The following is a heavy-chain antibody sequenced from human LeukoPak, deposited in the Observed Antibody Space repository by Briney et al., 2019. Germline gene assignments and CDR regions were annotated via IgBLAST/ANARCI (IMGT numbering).Heavy chain of an antibody. CDR3: AKDDYYDSSGDPNWFDP. Sequence: GGSLRLSCAASGFTFSSYGMHWVRQAPGEGLEWVAVISYDGSDKYYADSVKGRFTISRDNSKNTLYLQMNSLRAEDTAVYFCAKDDYYDSSGDPNWFDPWGQGTLVTVSS. CDR1: GFTFSSYG. D-gene: IGHD3-22*01. V-gene: IGHV3-30*18. CDR2: ISYDGSDK. J-gene: IGHJ5*02.